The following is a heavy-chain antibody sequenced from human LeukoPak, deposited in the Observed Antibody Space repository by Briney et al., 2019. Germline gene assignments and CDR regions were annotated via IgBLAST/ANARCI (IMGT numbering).Heavy chain of an antibody. CDR3: AKEGGYSYGLYGRDV. J-gene: IGHJ6*02. CDR1: GFTFSSYR. CDR2: ISYDGSNK. V-gene: IGHV3-30*18. D-gene: IGHD5-18*01. Sequence: PGWSLRLSCAASGFTFSSYRMHWVRQAPGKGLEWVAVISYDGSNKYYAGSVKGRFTISRDNSKNTLYLQMNSLRAEDTAVYYCAKEGGYSYGLYGRDVWGQATTVTVSS.